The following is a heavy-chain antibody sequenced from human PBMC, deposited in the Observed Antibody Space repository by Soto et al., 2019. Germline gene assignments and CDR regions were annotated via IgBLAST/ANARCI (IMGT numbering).Heavy chain of an antibody. D-gene: IGHD3-9*01. J-gene: IGHJ4*02. Sequence: GALRLSCAASGFTFSNAWMSWVRQAPGKGLEWVGRIKSKTDGGTTDYAAPVKGRFTTSRDDSKNTLYLQMNSLKTEDTAVYYCTTEGVLRYFDWTSNFDYWGQGTLVTVSS. V-gene: IGHV3-15*01. CDR1: GFTFSNAW. CDR3: TTEGVLRYFDWTSNFDY. CDR2: IKSKTDGGTT.